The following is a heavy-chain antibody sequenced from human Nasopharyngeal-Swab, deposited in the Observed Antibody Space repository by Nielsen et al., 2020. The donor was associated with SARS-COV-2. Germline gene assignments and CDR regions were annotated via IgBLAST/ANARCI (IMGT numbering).Heavy chain of an antibody. CDR2: IVVGSGNT. Sequence: SVKVSCKASGFTFTSSAVQWVRQARGQRLEWIGWIVVGSGNTNYAQKFQERVTITRDMSTSTAYMELSSLRSEDTAVYYCARSPRYYDSSGKLDYWGQGTLVTVSS. J-gene: IGHJ4*02. CDR1: GFTFTSSA. D-gene: IGHD3-22*01. V-gene: IGHV1-58*01. CDR3: ARSPRYYDSSGKLDY.